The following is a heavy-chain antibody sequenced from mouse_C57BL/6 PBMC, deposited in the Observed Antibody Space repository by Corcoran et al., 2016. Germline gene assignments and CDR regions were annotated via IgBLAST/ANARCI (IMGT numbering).Heavy chain of an antibody. J-gene: IGHJ1*03. CDR2: IFPGSGST. V-gene: IGHV1-75*01. CDR1: GYTFTDYY. CDR3: ASPHGSSYDRYFDV. Sequence: QVQLQQSGPELVKPGASVKISCKASGYTFTDYYINWVKQRPGQGLEWIGWIFPGSGSTYYNEKFKGKATLTVDKSSSTAYMLLSSLTSEDSAVYFCASPHGSSYDRYFDVWGTGTTVTVSS. D-gene: IGHD1-1*01.